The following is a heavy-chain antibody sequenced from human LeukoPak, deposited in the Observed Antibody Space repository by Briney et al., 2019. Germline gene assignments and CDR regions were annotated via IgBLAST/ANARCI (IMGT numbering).Heavy chain of an antibody. J-gene: IGHJ6*02. CDR3: ARGPRRSSVFGVVIPKADYYYYGMDV. CDR1: GYTFTGYY. V-gene: IGHV1-2*06. Sequence: ASVKVSCKASGYTFTGYYMHWVRQAPGQGLEWMGRINPNSGGTNYAQKFQGRVTMTRDTSISTAYMELSRLRSDDTAVYYCARGPRRSSVFGVVIPKADYYYYGMDVWGQGTTVTVS. D-gene: IGHD3-3*01. CDR2: INPNSGGT.